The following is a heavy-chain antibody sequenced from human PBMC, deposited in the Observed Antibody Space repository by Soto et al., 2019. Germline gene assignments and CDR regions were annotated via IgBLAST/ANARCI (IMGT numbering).Heavy chain of an antibody. CDR3: ARDRRGSPDS. CDR1: GGSFSSRDYY. D-gene: IGHD5-12*01. J-gene: IGHJ4*02. V-gene: IGHV4-30-4*01. Sequence: QVQLQESGPGLVKPSQTLSLTCTVSGGSFSSRDYYWRCLRQPPGKGLEGNGYIYCSGSTYYNPSLKSPVTIPVDTNMSPVSLKLNSVTAADTGVYYYARDRRGSPDSWGQGTLVTVSS. CDR2: IYCSGST.